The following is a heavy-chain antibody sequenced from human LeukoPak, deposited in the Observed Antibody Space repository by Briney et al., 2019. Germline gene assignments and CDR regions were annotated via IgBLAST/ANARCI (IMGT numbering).Heavy chain of an antibody. CDR1: GYRFNVYD. CDR3: ARADGTNSGTNAFDV. D-gene: IGHD4-23*01. J-gene: IGHJ3*01. CDR2: ISTYTGRA. Sequence: GASVKVSCKTSGYRFNVYDILWVRQAPGHGLDYVGWISTYTGRAIYAQKFQGRVSMITDTSTSTAYLELTNLTSSDTGLYYCARADGTNSGTNAFDVWGLGTMVTVAS. V-gene: IGHV1-18*01.